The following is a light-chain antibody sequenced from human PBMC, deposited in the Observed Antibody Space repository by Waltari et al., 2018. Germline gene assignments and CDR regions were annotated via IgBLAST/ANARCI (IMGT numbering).Light chain of an antibody. J-gene: IGLJ2*01. CDR3: SSYAGSNNFGV. Sequence: QSALTQPPSASGSPGQSVTISCTGTSSDVGGYNYVSWYQQHPGKAPKRMIYEVSKRPSGVPYRFSGSKSGNTASLTVSGLQAEDEADYYCSSYAGSNNFGVFGGGTKLTVL. CDR1: SSDVGGYNY. CDR2: EVS. V-gene: IGLV2-8*01.